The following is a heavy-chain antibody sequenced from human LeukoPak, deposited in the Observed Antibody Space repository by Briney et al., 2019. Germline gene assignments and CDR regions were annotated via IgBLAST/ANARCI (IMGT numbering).Heavy chain of an antibody. CDR1: GFTFSSYS. Sequence: GGSLRLSCAASGFTFSSYSMNWVRQAPGKGLEWVSSISSSSSYIYYADPVEGRFSISRDKSKNTLYLQMNSLRAEDTAVYYCGSSTVHYYNYGMDVWGQGATVTVSS. J-gene: IGHJ6*02. D-gene: IGHD2-21*02. CDR2: ISSSSSYI. V-gene: IGHV3-21*04. CDR3: GSSTVHYYNYGMDV.